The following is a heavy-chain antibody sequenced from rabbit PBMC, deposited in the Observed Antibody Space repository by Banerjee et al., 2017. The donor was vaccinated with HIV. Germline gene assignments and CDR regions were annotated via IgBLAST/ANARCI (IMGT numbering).Heavy chain of an antibody. J-gene: IGHJ6*01. V-gene: IGHV1S45*01. CDR2: INTSSGNT. CDR3: GRDRDGDAGYGSLAL. CDR1: GFSFSNKYV. D-gene: IGHD6-1*01. Sequence: QEQLEESGGGLVQPEGSLTLTCTASGFSFSNKYVMCWVRQAPGKGLEWIGCINTSSGNTVYATWAKGRFTISKTSWTTVTLQMTSLTAADTATYFCGRDRDGDAGYGSLALWGPGTLVTVS.